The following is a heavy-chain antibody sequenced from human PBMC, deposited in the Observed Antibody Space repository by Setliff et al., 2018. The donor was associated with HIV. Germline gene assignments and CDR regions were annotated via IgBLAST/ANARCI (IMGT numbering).Heavy chain of an antibody. D-gene: IGHD3-22*01. J-gene: IGHJ4*02. V-gene: IGHV3-30*02. CDR3: ATTHHYARSGYYG. CDR2: IRYDGSSE. CDR1: GFTFSNYG. Sequence: PGGSLRLSCAASGFTFSNYGMHWVRQGPGKGLEWVAFIRYDGSSEYYANSVKGRFTISRDNSKSTLYLQMNSLRPEDRAVYYCATTHHYARSGYYGWGQGTLVTVSS.